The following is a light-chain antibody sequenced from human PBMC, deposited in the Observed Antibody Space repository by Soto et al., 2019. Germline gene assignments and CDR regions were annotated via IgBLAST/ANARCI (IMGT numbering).Light chain of an antibody. Sequence: IQLTPSPSSLSASVGDRVTITCRASQGITSYLAWYQQRPGKAPGLLIYSASTLQSGVPSRFSGSGYGTDFSLTISNLQPEDFATYYCQQLYSHPLTFGGGTRWIS. CDR2: SAS. CDR3: QQLYSHPLT. J-gene: IGKJ4*01. V-gene: IGKV1-9*01. CDR1: QGITSY.